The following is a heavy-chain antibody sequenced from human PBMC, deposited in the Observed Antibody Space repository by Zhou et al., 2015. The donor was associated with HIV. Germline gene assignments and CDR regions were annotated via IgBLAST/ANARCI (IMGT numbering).Heavy chain of an antibody. CDR3: ARVFGYDILTGSVRHDAFDI. V-gene: IGHV1-69*12. J-gene: IGHJ3*02. D-gene: IGHD3-9*01. CDR1: GGTFSSYA. CDR2: IIPIFGTA. Sequence: QVQLVQSGAEVKKPGSSVKVSCKASGGTFSSYAISWVRQAPGQGLEWMGGIIPIFGTANYAQKFQGRVTITADESTSTAYMELSSLRSEDTAVYYCARVFGYDILTGSVRHDAFDIWGQGTMVTVSS.